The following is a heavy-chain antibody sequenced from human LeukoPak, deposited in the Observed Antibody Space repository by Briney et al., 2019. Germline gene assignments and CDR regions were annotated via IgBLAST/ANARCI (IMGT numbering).Heavy chain of an antibody. CDR1: GGSISSYY. CDR2: IYYSGST. Sequence: SETLSLTCTVSGGSISSYYWSWIRQPPGKGLEWIGYIYYSGSTNYNPSLKSRVTISVNTSKNQFSLKLSSVTAADTAVYYCARGGYCSSTTCSGFDPWGQGTLVTVSS. CDR3: ARGGYCSSTTCSGFDP. D-gene: IGHD2-2*03. J-gene: IGHJ5*02. V-gene: IGHV4-59*01.